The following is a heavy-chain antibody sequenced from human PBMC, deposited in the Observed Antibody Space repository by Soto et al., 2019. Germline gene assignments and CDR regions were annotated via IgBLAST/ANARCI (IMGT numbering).Heavy chain of an antibody. CDR2: IWYDGSNK. J-gene: IGHJ6*02. CDR1: GFTFSSYG. CDR3: ARGGGYCSGGSCYSDDYYYYYGMDV. V-gene: IGHV3-33*01. D-gene: IGHD2-15*01. Sequence: QVQLVESGGGVVQPGRSLRLSCAASGFTFSSYGMHWVRQAPGKGLEWVAVIWYDGSNKYYADYVKGRFTIARDNSKNTLYLQMNSLRAEDTAVYYCARGGGYCSGGSCYSDDYYYYYGMDVWGQGTTVTVSS.